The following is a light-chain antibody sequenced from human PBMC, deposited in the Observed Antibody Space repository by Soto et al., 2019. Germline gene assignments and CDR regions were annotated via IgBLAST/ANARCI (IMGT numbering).Light chain of an antibody. J-gene: IGKJ3*01. V-gene: IGKV1-39*01. CDR1: QIIGSY. CDR3: QQGSSLPFT. Sequence: DIQMTQSPSSLSASVGDRVTITCRASQIIGSYLNWYQQKPGKAPELLIYITSSLKSGGPSRFSGSGSGTDFTLTISSLQPEDFATYYCQQGSSLPFTFGPGTKVDIK. CDR2: ITS.